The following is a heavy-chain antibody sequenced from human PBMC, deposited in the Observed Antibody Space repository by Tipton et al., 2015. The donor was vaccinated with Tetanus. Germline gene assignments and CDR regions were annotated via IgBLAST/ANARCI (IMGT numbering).Heavy chain of an antibody. V-gene: IGHV4-61*08. D-gene: IGHD3-22*01. CDR2: ISSSGST. J-gene: IGHJ5*02. CDR1: GGSLRSGDHY. CDR3: ARDRGFTTYNYFDP. Sequence: TLSLTCSVSGGSLRSGDHYWSWIRQPPGKGLEWLAYISSSGSTNSNSSLKSRITMSRDTSKNQFSLNLRSVTAADTAVYYCARDRGFTTYNYFDPWGQGTLVTVSS.